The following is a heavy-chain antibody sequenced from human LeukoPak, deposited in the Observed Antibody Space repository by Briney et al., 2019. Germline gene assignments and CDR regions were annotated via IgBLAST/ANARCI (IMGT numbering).Heavy chain of an antibody. D-gene: IGHD3-9*01. CDR2: INHSGST. Sequence: SETLSLTCAVYGGSFSGYYWSWIRQPPGKGLEWIGEINHSGSTNYNPSLKSRVTISVDTSKNQFSLKLSSVTAADTAVYYCARGRRLAGRNLRYFDWLLGGDIDFDYWGQGTLVTVSS. CDR3: ARGRRLAGRNLRYFDWLLGGDIDFDY. CDR1: GGSFSGYY. J-gene: IGHJ4*02. V-gene: IGHV4-34*01.